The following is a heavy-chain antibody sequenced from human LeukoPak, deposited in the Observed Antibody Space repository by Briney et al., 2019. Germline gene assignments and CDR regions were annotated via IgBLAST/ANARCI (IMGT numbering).Heavy chain of an antibody. Sequence: PSETLSLTCTVSGGSIDSNSWTWIRQPPGKGLEWIGYIYYSGTTNYNPSLKSRVTMSVDMSKNQFSLKLSSVTAADTAVYYCARGRRWGFYWFDPWGQGTLVTVSS. V-gene: IGHV4-59*01. D-gene: IGHD3-16*01. CDR1: GGSIDSNS. CDR3: ARGRRWGFYWFDP. CDR2: IYYSGTT. J-gene: IGHJ5*02.